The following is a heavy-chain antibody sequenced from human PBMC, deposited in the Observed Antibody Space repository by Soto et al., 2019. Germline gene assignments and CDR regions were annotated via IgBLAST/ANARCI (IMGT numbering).Heavy chain of an antibody. CDR3: ARDLGGTIFGVVRYSDMYA. D-gene: IGHD3-3*01. J-gene: IGHJ6*02. V-gene: IGHV1-2*04. CDR1: GYTFTGYY. CDR2: INPNSGGT. Sequence: ASVKVSCKASGYTFTGYYMHWVRQAPGQGLEWMGWINPNSGGTNYAQKFQGWVTMTRDTSISTAYMELSRLRSDDTAVYYCARDLGGTIFGVVRYSDMYAWGQGATLTISS.